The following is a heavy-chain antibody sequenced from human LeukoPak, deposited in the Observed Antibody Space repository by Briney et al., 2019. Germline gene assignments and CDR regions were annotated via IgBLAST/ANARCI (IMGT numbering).Heavy chain of an antibody. CDR1: GFTISSNY. CDR2: IFNSGDT. CDR3: ARDPAPATGAFDI. V-gene: IGHV3-53*01. Sequence: GGSLRLSCAASGFTISSNYMNWVRQAPGKGLEWVSVIFNSGDTYYADSVKGRFTISRDTSKNTRYLQMNSLRVDDTAVYYCARDPAPATGAFDIWGQGTMVIIS. D-gene: IGHD1-1*01. J-gene: IGHJ3*02.